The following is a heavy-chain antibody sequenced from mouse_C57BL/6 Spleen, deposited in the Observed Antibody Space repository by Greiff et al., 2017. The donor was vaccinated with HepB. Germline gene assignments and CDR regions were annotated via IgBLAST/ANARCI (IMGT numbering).Heavy chain of an antibody. CDR3: ARENYYGSSSDY. CDR1: GFTFSSYA. J-gene: IGHJ2*01. D-gene: IGHD1-1*01. V-gene: IGHV5-4*01. Sequence: EVKLVESGGGLVKPGGSLKLSCAASGFTFSSYAMSWVRQTPEKRLEWVATISDGGSYTYYPDNVKGRFTISRYNAKNNLYLQMSHLKSEDTAMYYCARENYYGSSSDYWGQGTTLTVSS. CDR2: ISDGGSYT.